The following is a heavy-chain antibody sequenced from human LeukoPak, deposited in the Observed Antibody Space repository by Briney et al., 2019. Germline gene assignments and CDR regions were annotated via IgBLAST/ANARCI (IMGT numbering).Heavy chain of an antibody. CDR3: ARLVVPAATYYFDY. CDR1: GYSIRSGYY. V-gene: IGHV4-38-2*02. J-gene: IGHJ4*02. CDR2: IYHSGNT. D-gene: IGHD2-2*01. Sequence: PSETLSLTCTVSGYSIRSGYYWGWIRQPPGKEMEWIGSIYHSGNTYYNPSLKSRVIMSVDTSKNQFSLKLSSVTAADTAVYYCARLVVPAATYYFDYWGQGTLVTVSS.